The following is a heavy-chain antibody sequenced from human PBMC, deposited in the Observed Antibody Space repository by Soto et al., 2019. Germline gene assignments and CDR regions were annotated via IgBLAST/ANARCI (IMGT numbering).Heavy chain of an antibody. CDR3: AMEYCSSTSCYRDY. V-gene: IGHV1-69*02. CDR2: IIPILGIA. J-gene: IGHJ4*02. D-gene: IGHD2-2*02. Sequence: QVQLVQSGAEVKKPGSSVKVSCKAAGGTFSSYTISGVRQAPGQGLEWMGRIIPILGIANYAQKFQGRAMISADKTTSAAYMELSSLRSEDTAVYYCAMEYCSSTSCYRDYWGQGTLVTVSS. CDR1: GGTFSSYT.